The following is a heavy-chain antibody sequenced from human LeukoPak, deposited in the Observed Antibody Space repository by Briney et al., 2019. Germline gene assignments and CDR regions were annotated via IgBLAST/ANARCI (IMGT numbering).Heavy chain of an antibody. CDR3: ARNTYGPFDY. CDR2: IKPNSGDT. Sequence: ASVKVSCKASGYTFTGYYMHWVRQAPGQGLEWLGIIKPNSGDTTYSQKFQGRVTMTRDTSTNTVYMELSSLRSDDTAFYYCARNTYGPFDYWGQGTLATVSS. V-gene: IGHV1-46*01. J-gene: IGHJ4*02. D-gene: IGHD3-10*01. CDR1: GYTFTGYY.